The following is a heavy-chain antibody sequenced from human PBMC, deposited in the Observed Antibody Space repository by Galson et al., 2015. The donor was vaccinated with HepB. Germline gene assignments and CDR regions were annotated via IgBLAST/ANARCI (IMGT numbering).Heavy chain of an antibody. CDR2: TEGHDTT. D-gene: IGHD3-10*01. CDR1: GFTFTTYV. V-gene: IGHV3-23*01. Sequence: SLRLSCAASGFTFTTYVMSWVRQAPGKGLEWVSGTEGHDTTYYIQSVKGRFTISRDISKGTIYLQMDSLRAEDTAIYYCAKEGGEIGASYHFRWIDLWGQGTRVTVSS. J-gene: IGHJ5*02. CDR3: AKEGGEIGASYHFRWIDL.